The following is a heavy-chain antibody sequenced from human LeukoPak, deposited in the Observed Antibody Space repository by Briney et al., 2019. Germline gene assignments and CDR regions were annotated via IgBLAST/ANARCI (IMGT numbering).Heavy chain of an antibody. CDR1: GFTFNSYA. CDR3: AKGSSSSRPYYFDY. D-gene: IGHD6-6*01. J-gene: IGHJ4*02. Sequence: GGSLRLSCAASGFTFNSYAMSWVRQAPGKGLEWVSAITGGGGDTYHHDSVNGRFTISRDNSKNTLYLQMNSLRAEDTAIYYCAKGSSSSRPYYFDYWAPGTLVTASS. V-gene: IGHV3-23*01. CDR2: ITGGGGDT.